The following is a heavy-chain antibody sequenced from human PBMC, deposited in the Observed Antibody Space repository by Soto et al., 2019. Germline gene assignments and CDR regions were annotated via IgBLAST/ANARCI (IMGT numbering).Heavy chain of an antibody. V-gene: IGHV3-23*01. CDR1: GFNFDSYA. CDR3: AKATTNGGWFNPFDS. D-gene: IGHD6-19*01. J-gene: IGHJ4*02. Sequence: GGSLRLSCAASGFNFDSYAINWVRQAPWKGLEWVSAISGNGGSTQHADSVKGRFTISRDNSKNTLFLQMNSLRADDTAVYYCAKATTNGGWFNPFDSWGQGALVAVYS. CDR2: ISGNGGST.